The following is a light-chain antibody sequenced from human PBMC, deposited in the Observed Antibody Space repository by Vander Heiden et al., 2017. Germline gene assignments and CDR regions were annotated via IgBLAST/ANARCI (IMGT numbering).Light chain of an antibody. V-gene: IGKV3-15*01. CDR2: DAS. CDR1: QSISNN. CDR3: QQYNNWPLT. Sequence: EIVMTQSPATLSVSPGERATLSCRVSQSISNNLAWHQQKPGQAPRLLIYDASTRATGIPARFSGSGSGTEFTLSISSLQSKDFAVYYCQQYNNWPLTFGGGTKVEIK. J-gene: IGKJ4*01.